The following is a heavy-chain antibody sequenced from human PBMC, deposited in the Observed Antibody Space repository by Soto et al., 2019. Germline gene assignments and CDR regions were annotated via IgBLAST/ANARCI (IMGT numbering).Heavy chain of an antibody. CDR1: GYTFTSYF. CDR2: INPSGGST. V-gene: IGHV1-46*01. D-gene: IGHD6-13*01. Sequence: ASVKVSCKASGYTFTSYFMHWVRQAPGQGLEWMGIINPSGGSTSYAQKFQGTVTMTRDTHTSTVYMELRRLRSEDTAVYYCPRKGQLARGGWFDPWGQGTLVTVSS. J-gene: IGHJ5*02. CDR3: PRKGQLARGGWFDP.